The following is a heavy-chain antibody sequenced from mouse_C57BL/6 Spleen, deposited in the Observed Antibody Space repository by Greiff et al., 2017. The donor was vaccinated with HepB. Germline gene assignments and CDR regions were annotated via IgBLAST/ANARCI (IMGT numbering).Heavy chain of an antibody. V-gene: IGHV1-22*01. Sequence: VQLKQSGPELVKPGASVKMSCKASGYTFTDYNMHWVKQSHGKSLEWIGYINPNNGGTSYNQKFKGKATLTVNKSSSTAYMELRSLTSEDSAVYYCARGGQLRLYAMDYWGQGTSVTVSS. CDR3: ARGGQLRLYAMDY. CDR1: GYTFTDYN. J-gene: IGHJ4*01. CDR2: INPNNGGT. D-gene: IGHD3-2*02.